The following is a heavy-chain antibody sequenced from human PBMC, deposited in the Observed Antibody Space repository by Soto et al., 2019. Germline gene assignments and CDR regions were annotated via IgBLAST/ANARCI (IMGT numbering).Heavy chain of an antibody. CDR3: SRSLNS. Sequence: LRLSCAASGFTFSTYWMDWVRQTPGKGLEWVANINQDGSEKNYVDSVKGRFTIYRDNAKNSLYLQMSSLTAEGSALYYCSRSLNSWGQGTLVTVSS. V-gene: IGHV3-7*01. CDR1: GFTFSTYW. CDR2: INQDGSEK. J-gene: IGHJ4*02.